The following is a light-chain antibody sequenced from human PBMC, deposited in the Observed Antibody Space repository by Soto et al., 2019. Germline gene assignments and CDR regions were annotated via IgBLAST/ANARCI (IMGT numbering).Light chain of an antibody. CDR2: SNN. J-gene: IGLJ1*01. CDR3: ATWADGLNSYV. CDR1: SSNIGSNT. Sequence: QSVLTQPPSASRTPGQRVTISCSGSSSNIGSNTVSWYQQLPQRAPKLLIFSNNQRPSGVPDRFSGSKSGTSASLAISGLQSEDEADYYCATWADGLNSYVFGTGTKLTVL. V-gene: IGLV1-44*01.